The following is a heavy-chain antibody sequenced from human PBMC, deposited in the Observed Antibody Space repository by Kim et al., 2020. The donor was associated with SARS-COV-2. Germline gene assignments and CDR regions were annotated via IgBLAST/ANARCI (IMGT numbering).Heavy chain of an antibody. D-gene: IGHD1-20*01. V-gene: IGHV3-64*01. J-gene: IGHJ6*02. Sequence: NGGSKYYANSVTGRFTISRDNSKNPLYLQMGSLRAEDMAVYYCARWYGDVWGQGTTVTVSS. CDR2: NGGSK. CDR3: ARWYGDV.